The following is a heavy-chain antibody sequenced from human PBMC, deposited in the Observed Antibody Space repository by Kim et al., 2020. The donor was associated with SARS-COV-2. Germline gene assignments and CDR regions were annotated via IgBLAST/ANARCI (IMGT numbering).Heavy chain of an antibody. Sequence: DSVKGRFTISRDNSANSLYLQMDSLRFEDTALYYCARDKGGDYGDNWFDPWGQGTLVTVSS. CDR3: ARDKGGDYGDNWFDP. V-gene: IGHV3-43*01. J-gene: IGHJ5*02. D-gene: IGHD4-17*01.